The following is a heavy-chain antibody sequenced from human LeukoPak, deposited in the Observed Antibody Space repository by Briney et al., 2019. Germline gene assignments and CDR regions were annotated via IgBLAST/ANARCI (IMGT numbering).Heavy chain of an antibody. CDR2: ISHSDFTI. D-gene: IGHD2-2*01. CDR3: ARGCSNTNCYHNWFDP. J-gene: IGHJ5*02. CDR1: GFTFSDYN. V-gene: IGHV3-11*01. Sequence: PGGSLRLSCAASGFTFSDYNMNWIRQAPGKGLEWVSYISHSDFTIYNADSAKGRFTISRDNAKNSLYLQMNSLRAEDTAVYYCARGCSNTNCYHNWFDPWGQGTLVTVSS.